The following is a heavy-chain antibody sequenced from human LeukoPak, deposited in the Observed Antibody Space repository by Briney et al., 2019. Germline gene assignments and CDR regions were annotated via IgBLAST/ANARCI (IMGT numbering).Heavy chain of an antibody. V-gene: IGHV1-18*01. CDR3: ARCYYDSSGLDYYGMDV. CDR2: ISAYNGNT. J-gene: IGHJ6*02. D-gene: IGHD3-22*01. CDR1: GYTFTSYG. Sequence: GASVKVSCKAPGYTFTSYGISWVRQAPGQGLEWMGWISAYNGNTNYAQKLQGRVTMTTDTSTSTAYMELRSLRSDDTAVYYCARCYYDSSGLDYYGMDVWGQGTTVTVSS.